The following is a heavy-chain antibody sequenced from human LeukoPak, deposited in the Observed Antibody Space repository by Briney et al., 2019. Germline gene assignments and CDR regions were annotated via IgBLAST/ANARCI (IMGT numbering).Heavy chain of an antibody. Sequence: SVKVSCKASGGTFSSYAISWVRQAPGQGLEWMGGIIPIFGTANYAQKFQGRVTITADESTSTAYMELSSLRSEDTAVYYCARDGPYSYYYDSSGYSDAFDIWGQGTMVTVSS. V-gene: IGHV1-69*13. J-gene: IGHJ3*02. CDR1: GGTFSSYA. D-gene: IGHD3-22*01. CDR3: ARDGPYSYYYDSSGYSDAFDI. CDR2: IIPIFGTA.